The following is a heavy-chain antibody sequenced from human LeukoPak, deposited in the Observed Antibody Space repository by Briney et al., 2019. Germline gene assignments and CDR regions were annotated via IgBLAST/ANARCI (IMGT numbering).Heavy chain of an antibody. D-gene: IGHD7-27*01. Sequence: GGSLRLSCAASGFTFSSYSMNWVRQAPGKGLEWVSSISSSSSYIYYADSVKGRFTISRDNAKNSLYLQVNSLRAEDTAVYYCAREGMMGMSFDIWGQGTMVTVSS. V-gene: IGHV3-21*01. CDR1: GFTFSSYS. J-gene: IGHJ3*02. CDR2: ISSSSSYI. CDR3: AREGMMGMSFDI.